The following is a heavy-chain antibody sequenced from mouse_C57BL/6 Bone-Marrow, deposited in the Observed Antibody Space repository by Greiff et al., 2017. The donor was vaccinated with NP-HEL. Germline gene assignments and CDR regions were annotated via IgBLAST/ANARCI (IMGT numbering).Heavy chain of an antibody. CDR3: ARIYYYGSSSFAY. CDR2: IHPNSGST. J-gene: IGHJ3*01. D-gene: IGHD1-1*01. CDR1: GYTFTSYW. V-gene: IGHV1-64*01. Sequence: QVQLQQPGAELVKPGASVKLSCKASGYTFTSYWMHWVKQRPGQGLEWIGMIHPNSGSTNYNEKFKSKATLTVDKSSSTAYMQLSSLTSEDSAVYYCARIYYYGSSSFAYWGQGTLVTVSA.